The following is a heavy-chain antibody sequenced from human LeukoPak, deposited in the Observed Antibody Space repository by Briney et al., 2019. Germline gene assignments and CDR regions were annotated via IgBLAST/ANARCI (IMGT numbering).Heavy chain of an antibody. CDR2: ISGSGGST. D-gene: IGHD2-15*01. CDR3: AKNGDRGAYCSGGSCYPYYYYYMDV. CDR1: GFTFSNFG. J-gene: IGHJ6*03. Sequence: PGGSLRLSCAASGFTFSNFGMHWVRQAPGKGLEWVSAISGSGGSTYYADSVKGRFTISRDNSKNTLYLQMNSLRAEDTAIYYCAKNGDRGAYCSGGSCYPYYYYYMDVWGKGTTVTISS. V-gene: IGHV3-23*01.